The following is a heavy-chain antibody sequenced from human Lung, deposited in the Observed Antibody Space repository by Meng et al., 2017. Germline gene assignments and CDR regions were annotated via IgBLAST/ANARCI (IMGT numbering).Heavy chain of an antibody. CDR3: ARSVYCSGSSCYGSFDS. CDR1: GGSISSGGYS. Sequence: QLQLQESGSGLVKPSQTLSLTCAVSGGSISSGGYSWSWIRQPPGKGLEWIGYISHSGSTYYNPSLKNRVTISVDRSKNQFSLRLTSVSAADTAVYSCARSVYCSGSSCYGSFDSWGQGTLVTVSS. J-gene: IGHJ4*02. D-gene: IGHD2-15*01. CDR2: ISHSGST. V-gene: IGHV4-30-2*01.